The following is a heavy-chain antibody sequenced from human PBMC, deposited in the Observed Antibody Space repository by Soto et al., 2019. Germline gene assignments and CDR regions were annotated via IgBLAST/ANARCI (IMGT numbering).Heavy chain of an antibody. CDR1: GFTFSNAW. V-gene: IGHV3-15*01. CDR2: IKSKNDGGTT. Sequence: EVQLVESGGGLVKPGGSLRLSCAASGFTFSNAWMSWIRQAPGKGLEWVGRIKSKNDGGTTDYAAPVKGRFTISRDDSKNTLYLQMNSLKTEDTAVYYCTTDTARIDIWGQGTMVTVSS. J-gene: IGHJ3*02. D-gene: IGHD5-18*01. CDR3: TTDTARIDI.